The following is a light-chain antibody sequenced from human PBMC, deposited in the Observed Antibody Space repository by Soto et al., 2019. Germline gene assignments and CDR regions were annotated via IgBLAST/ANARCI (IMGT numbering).Light chain of an antibody. J-gene: IGKJ2*01. CDR2: WAS. CDR1: QSVLSSANNKNY. Sequence: DIVMTQSPDSLAVSLGERATINCKSSQSVLSSANNKNYLAWYQQKPGQPPKLLLYWASTRASGVPGRFSGSGSGTDFTLTITSLQAEDVALSYCQQYYGSPYTFGQGTKLEI. V-gene: IGKV4-1*01. CDR3: QQYYGSPYT.